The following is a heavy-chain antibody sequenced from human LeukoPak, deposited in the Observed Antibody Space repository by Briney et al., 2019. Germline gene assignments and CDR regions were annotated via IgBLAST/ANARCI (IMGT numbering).Heavy chain of an antibody. CDR3: AREYCSSTSCTLDYYYYYMDV. J-gene: IGHJ6*03. V-gene: IGHV1-2*02. D-gene: IGHD2-2*01. Sequence: ASVTVSCKASGYTFTGYYMHWVRQAPGQGREWMGWINPNSGGTNYAQKFQGRVTMTRDTSISTAYMDLSRLRSDDTAVYYCAREYCSSTSCTLDYYYYYMDVWGKGTTVTVSS. CDR2: INPNSGGT. CDR1: GYTFTGYY.